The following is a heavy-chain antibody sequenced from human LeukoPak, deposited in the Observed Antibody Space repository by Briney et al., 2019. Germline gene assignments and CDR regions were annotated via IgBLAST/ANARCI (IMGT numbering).Heavy chain of an antibody. CDR2: ITGNAGSL. J-gene: IGHJ4*02. CDR3: TREAYYYDSSGYYDY. Sequence: GGSLRLSCAASGFTFSNSPMSWVRQTPGKGLEWVSAITGNAGSLYHADSVKGRFTISRSNSKNTLSLQMDSLKTGDTAVYYCTREAYYYDSSGYYDYWGQGTLVTVSS. V-gene: IGHV3-23*01. D-gene: IGHD3-22*01. CDR1: GFTFSNSP.